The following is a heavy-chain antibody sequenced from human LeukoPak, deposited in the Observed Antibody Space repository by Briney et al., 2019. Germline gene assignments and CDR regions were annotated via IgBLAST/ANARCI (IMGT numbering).Heavy chain of an antibody. CDR3: ARAFFPGNNYYYYMDV. CDR1: GDSVSSNTAA. Sequence: SQTLSLTCAISGDSVSSNTAAWTWVRQSPSGGLEWLGRTYYRSKWYNDYAVSVKSRITIIPDTSKNQFSLQLNSVNPEDTAMYYCARAFFPGNNYYYYMDVWGKGTTVTVSS. CDR2: TYYRSKWYN. V-gene: IGHV6-1*01. J-gene: IGHJ6*03. D-gene: IGHD3-3*01.